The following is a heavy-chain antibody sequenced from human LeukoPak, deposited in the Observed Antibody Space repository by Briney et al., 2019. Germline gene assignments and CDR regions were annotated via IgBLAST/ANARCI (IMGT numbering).Heavy chain of an antibody. Sequence: TGGSLRLSCVASGFSLGPYAMRWVRQPRGKGLEWVSHINADGSRTYYADAVKGRFTISRDNSKDSLYLEMTGLRAEDSAIYYCASWAFYHGLDVWGRGTTVTVSS. CDR2: INADGSRT. V-gene: IGHV3-43*02. CDR3: ASWAFYHGLDV. J-gene: IGHJ6*02. CDR1: GFSLGPYA. D-gene: IGHD2/OR15-2a*01.